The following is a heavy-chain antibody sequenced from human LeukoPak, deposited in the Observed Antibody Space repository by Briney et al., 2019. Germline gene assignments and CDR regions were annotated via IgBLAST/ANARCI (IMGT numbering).Heavy chain of an antibody. V-gene: IGHV3-13*04. Sequence: GGSLRLSCAASGFTFSSYDMHWVRQATGKGLEWVSAIGTAGGTYYPGSVKRRFTISRENAKNSLYLQMNSLRAGDTAVYYCAREGFGESSLDYWGQGTLVTVSS. D-gene: IGHD3-10*01. CDR2: IGTAGGT. CDR3: AREGFGESSLDY. J-gene: IGHJ4*02. CDR1: GFTFSSYD.